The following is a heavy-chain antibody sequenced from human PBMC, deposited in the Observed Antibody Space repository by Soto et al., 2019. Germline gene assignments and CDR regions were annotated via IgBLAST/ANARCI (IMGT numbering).Heavy chain of an antibody. CDR1: GGSFSGYY. D-gene: IGHD3-10*01. CDR3: ARVQNYYGSGSYSPRRYYFDY. Sequence: SETLSLTCAVYGGSFSGYYWSWIRQPPGKGLEWIGEINHSGSTNYNPSLKSRVTISVDTSKNQFSLKLSSVTAADTAVYYCARVQNYYGSGSYSPRRYYFDYWGQGTLVTVSS. CDR2: INHSGST. V-gene: IGHV4-34*01. J-gene: IGHJ4*02.